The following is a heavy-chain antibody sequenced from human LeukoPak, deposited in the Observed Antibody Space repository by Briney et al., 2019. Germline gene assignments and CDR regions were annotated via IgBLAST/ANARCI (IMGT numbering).Heavy chain of an antibody. Sequence: WGSLRLSCAASGFTFSSYSMNWVRQAPGKGLEGVSSISSSSSCIYYADSVKVRFTIPRDNAKNSLYLQMNSLRADDTAVYYRARDMLAGFGEFSNYYCGVDVWGPGTTVTVSS. J-gene: IGHJ6*02. CDR2: ISSSSSCI. D-gene: IGHD3-10*01. CDR3: ARDMLAGFGEFSNYYCGVDV. CDR1: GFTFSSYS. V-gene: IGHV3-21*01.